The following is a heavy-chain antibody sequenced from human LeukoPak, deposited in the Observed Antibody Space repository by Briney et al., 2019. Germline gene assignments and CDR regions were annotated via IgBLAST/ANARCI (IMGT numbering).Heavy chain of an antibody. CDR3: ARWGYSSSWYYFDY. D-gene: IGHD6-13*01. V-gene: IGHV4-38-2*02. CDR2: IYHSGST. Sequence: SETLSLTCTVSAYSISSGYYWGWIRQPPGKGLQWLGSIYHSGSTYYNPSLKSRVTISVDTSKNQFSLKLSSVTAADTAVYYCARWGYSSSWYYFDYWGQGTLVTVSS. CDR1: AYSISSGYY. J-gene: IGHJ4*02.